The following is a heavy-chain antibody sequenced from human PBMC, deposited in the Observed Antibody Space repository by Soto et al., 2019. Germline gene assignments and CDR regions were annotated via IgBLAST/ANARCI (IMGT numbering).Heavy chain of an antibody. J-gene: IGHJ4*02. CDR1: GLSVSASDYY. Sequence: PSETLSLTCTASGLSVSASDYYWGWVRQPPGKGLDWIGNIYYSGSTFYNPSLRSRVTISVDTSKNQFSLKLNSVTAADTAVYFCAGFVVPASRNSDFDYWGQGTLVTVSS. CDR3: AGFVVPASRNSDFDY. V-gene: IGHV4-39*01. CDR2: IYYSGST. D-gene: IGHD2-15*01.